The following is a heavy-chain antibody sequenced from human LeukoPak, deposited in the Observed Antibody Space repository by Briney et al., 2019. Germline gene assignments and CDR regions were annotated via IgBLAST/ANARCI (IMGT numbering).Heavy chain of an antibody. CDR3: ARSVYYYDSSGYYRY. D-gene: IGHD3-22*01. V-gene: IGHV5-51*01. J-gene: IGHJ4*02. Sequence: GESLKISCQGSGSSFTSYWIGWVRQLPGKGLEWMGIIYPGDSDTRYSPSFQGQVTISADKSISTAYLQWSSLKASDTAMYYCARSVYYYDSSGYYRYWGQGTLVTVSS. CDR1: GSSFTSYW. CDR2: IYPGDSDT.